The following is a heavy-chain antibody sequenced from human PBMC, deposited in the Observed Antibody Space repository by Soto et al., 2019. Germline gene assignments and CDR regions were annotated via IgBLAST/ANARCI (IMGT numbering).Heavy chain of an antibody. Sequence: QVQLVQSGAEVKKPGASVKVSCKASGYTFTSYAMHWVRQAPGQRLEWMGWINAGNGNTKYSQKFQGRVSITRDTSASTAYMELSSLRSEDTAVYYCARGEFLNWFDPWGQGTLVTVSS. CDR2: INAGNGNT. D-gene: IGHD3-10*01. CDR1: GYTFTSYA. V-gene: IGHV1-3*01. CDR3: ARGEFLNWFDP. J-gene: IGHJ5*02.